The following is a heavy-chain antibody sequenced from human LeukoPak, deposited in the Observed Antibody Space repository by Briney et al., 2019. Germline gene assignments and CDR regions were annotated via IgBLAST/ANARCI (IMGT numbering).Heavy chain of an antibody. CDR1: GDSISTSSYY. D-gene: IGHD3-10*01. CDR3: ARPRLLYGSGPTLV. J-gene: IGHJ4*02. CDR2: NYSGST. Sequence: SETLSLTCSVSGDSISTSSYYWGWIRQPPGKGLEWIGTNYSGSTYYNPSLTSRVTISVDTSKNQFSLKLSSVTAADTAVYYCARPRLLYGSGPTLVWGPGTLVTVSS. V-gene: IGHV4-39*01.